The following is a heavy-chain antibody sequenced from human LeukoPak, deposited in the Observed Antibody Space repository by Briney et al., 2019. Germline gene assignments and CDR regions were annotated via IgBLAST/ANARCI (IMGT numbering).Heavy chain of an antibody. CDR3: ARDRIDDSSGHYNGCGY. J-gene: IGHJ4*02. CDR2: ISSSGFTL. CDR1: GFTCSDYS. V-gene: IGHV3-48*01. Sequence: GGSLRLSCVASGFTCSDYSMNWVRQAPGKGLEWVSYISSSGFTLNYADSVKGRFTISRDNAKNSLYLQMNSLRAEDTAVYYCARDRIDDSSGHYNGCGYWGQGTLVTVSS. D-gene: IGHD3-22*01.